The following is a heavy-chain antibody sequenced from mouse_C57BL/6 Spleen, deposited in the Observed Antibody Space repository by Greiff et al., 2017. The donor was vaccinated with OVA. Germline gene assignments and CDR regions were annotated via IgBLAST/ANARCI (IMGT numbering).Heavy chain of an antibody. CDR3: ARPNLDLGRGYFDV. V-gene: IGHV7-3*01. CDR2: IRNKANGYTT. Sequence: MLVESGGGLVQPGGSLSLSCAASGFTFTDYYMSWVRQPPGKALEWLGFIRNKANGYTTEYSASVKGRFTIARDNSQSILYLQMNALRAEDSATYYCARPNLDLGRGYFDVWGTGTTVTVSS. CDR1: GFTFTDYY. J-gene: IGHJ1*03. D-gene: IGHD4-1*02.